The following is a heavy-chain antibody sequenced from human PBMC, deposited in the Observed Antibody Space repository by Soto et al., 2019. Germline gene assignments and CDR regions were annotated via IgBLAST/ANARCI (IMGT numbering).Heavy chain of an antibody. CDR2: IYYSGST. J-gene: IGHJ4*02. Sequence: QLQLQESGPGLVKPSETLSLTCTVSGGSISSSSYYCGWIRQPPGKGLEWIGSIYYSGSTYYNPSLKSRVTISVDTSKNQFSLKLSSVTAADTAVYYCARHGDLRGYFDYWGQGTLVTVSS. CDR1: GGSISSSSYY. D-gene: IGHD3-3*01. V-gene: IGHV4-39*01. CDR3: ARHGDLRGYFDY.